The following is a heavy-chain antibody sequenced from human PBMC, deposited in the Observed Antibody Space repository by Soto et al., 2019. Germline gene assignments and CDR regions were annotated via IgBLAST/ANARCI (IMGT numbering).Heavy chain of an antibody. CDR2: IIPIFGTA. D-gene: IGHD3-22*01. CDR1: GGTFSSYA. V-gene: IGHV1-69*13. Sequence: SVKVSCKASGGTFSSYAISWVRQAPGQGLEWMGGIIPIFGTANYAQKFQGRVTITADESTSTAYMELSSLRSEDTAVYYCASISSGYYRAGAFDIWGQGTMVNVSS. CDR3: ASISSGYYRAGAFDI. J-gene: IGHJ3*02.